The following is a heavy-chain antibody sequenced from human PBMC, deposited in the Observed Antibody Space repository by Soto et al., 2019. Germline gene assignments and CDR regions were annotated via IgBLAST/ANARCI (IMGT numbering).Heavy chain of an antibody. CDR2: IYTSGST. Sequence: PSETLSLTCTVSGGSISSYYWSWIRQPAEKGLEWIGRIYTSGSTNYNPSLKSRVTMSVDTSKNQFSLKLSSVTAADTAVYYCARDPVAAAGKGGAFVYWGQGTLVTVSS. CDR1: GGSISSYY. D-gene: IGHD6-13*01. V-gene: IGHV4-4*07. J-gene: IGHJ4*02. CDR3: ARDPVAAAGKGGAFVY.